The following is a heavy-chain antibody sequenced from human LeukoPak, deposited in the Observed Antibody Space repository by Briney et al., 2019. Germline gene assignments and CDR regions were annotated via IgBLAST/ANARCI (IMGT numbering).Heavy chain of an antibody. CDR3: AREVDKWYYYGMDV. CDR1: GFTFSSYS. Sequence: GGSLRLSCAASGFTFSSYSMNWVRQAPGKGLEWVSSISSSSSYIYYADSVKGRFTISRDNAKNSLYLQMNSLRAEDTAVYYCAREVDKWYYYGMDVWGQGTTVTVSS. V-gene: IGHV3-21*01. D-gene: IGHD1-26*01. CDR2: ISSSSSYI. J-gene: IGHJ6*02.